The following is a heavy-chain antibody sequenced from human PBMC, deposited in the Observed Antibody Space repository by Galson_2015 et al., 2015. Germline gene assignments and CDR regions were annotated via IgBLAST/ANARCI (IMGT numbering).Heavy chain of an antibody. J-gene: IGHJ3*02. CDR3: ARAQLLPDDAFDI. CDR1: GFTFTDYW. V-gene: IGHV3-74*01. Sequence: SLRLSCAASGFTFTDYWTHWVRQAPGKGLVWVSRINKEGTGTSYADSVKGRFTISRDDAKNTLYLQMNSLRAEDTAVYYCARAQLLPDDAFDIWGQGTEVTVSS. D-gene: IGHD6-19*01. CDR2: INKEGTGT.